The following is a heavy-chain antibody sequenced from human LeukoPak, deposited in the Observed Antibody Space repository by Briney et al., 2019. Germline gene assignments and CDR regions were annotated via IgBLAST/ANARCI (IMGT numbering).Heavy chain of an antibody. J-gene: IGHJ4*02. CDR1: GFTFSSYA. CDR2: ISYDGSNK. D-gene: IGHD6-13*01. V-gene: IGHV3-30-3*01. Sequence: GGSLRLSCAASGFTFSSYAMHWVRQAPGKGLEWVAVISYDGSNKYYADSVKGRFTISRDNSKNTLYLQMNSLRAEDTAVYYCAKEERGAAAVDYWGQGTLVTVSS. CDR3: AKEERGAAAVDY.